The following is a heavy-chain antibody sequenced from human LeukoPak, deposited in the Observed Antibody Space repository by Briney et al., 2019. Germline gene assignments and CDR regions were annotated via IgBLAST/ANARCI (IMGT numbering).Heavy chain of an antibody. CDR3: AKDNRRHYTSGPNPDSLH. D-gene: IGHD6-19*01. Sequence: GGSLRLSCAGSGFIFNNYAMHWVRQPPGKGLEWVSGISWNSGSIDYADSVKGRFTISRDNARNSLYLQMNSLRVEDTAFYYCAKDNRRHYTSGPNPDSLHWGQGALVTVSS. J-gene: IGHJ4*02. V-gene: IGHV3-9*01. CDR1: GFIFNNYA. CDR2: ISWNSGSI.